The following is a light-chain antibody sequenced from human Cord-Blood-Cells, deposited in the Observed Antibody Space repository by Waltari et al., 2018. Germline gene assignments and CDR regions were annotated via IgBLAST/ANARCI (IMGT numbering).Light chain of an antibody. J-gene: IGKJ1*01. CDR2: GAS. CDR3: QQYNNWPPWT. CDR1: QSVSSN. V-gene: IGKV3-15*01. Sequence: DIVMTQSPATLSVSPGERATFSCRASQSVSSNLAWYQQKPGQAPRRLIYGASTRATGIPARFSGSGSGTEFTLTISSLQSEDFAVYYCQQYNNWPPWTFGQGTKVEIK.